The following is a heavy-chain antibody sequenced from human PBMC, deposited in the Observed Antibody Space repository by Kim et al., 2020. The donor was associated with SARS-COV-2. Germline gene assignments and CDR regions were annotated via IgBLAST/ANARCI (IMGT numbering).Heavy chain of an antibody. Sequence: YYPGSVKGLFTIARENAKNSVYLQMNSLRAGDTAVYYCARLSWWGDGMDVWGQGTMVTVSS. V-gene: IGHV3-13*01. CDR3: ARLSWWGDGMDV. J-gene: IGHJ6*02. D-gene: IGHD2-15*01.